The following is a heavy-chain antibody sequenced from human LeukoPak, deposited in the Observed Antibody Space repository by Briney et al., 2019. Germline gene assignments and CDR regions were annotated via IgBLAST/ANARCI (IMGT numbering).Heavy chain of an antibody. V-gene: IGHV3-74*03. J-gene: IGHJ4*02. CDR3: GRVRGGYYTDY. D-gene: IGHD3-3*01. Sequence: GGSLRLXCAAPGFIFSSYWMHWVRQAPGKGLVWVSRISSDGSSTTYTDSVKGRFTVSRDNAKNTLYLQMNSLRAEDTAVYYCGRVRGGYYTDYWGQGTLVTVSS. CDR1: GFIFSSYW. CDR2: ISSDGSST.